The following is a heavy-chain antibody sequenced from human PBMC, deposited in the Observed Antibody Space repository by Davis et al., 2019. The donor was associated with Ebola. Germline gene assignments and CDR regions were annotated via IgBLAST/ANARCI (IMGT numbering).Heavy chain of an antibody. D-gene: IGHD3-3*01. CDR1: GGSISSYY. J-gene: IGHJ4*02. V-gene: IGHV4-59*12. CDR3: ARGLYYDFWSGYRY. Sequence: MPSETLSLTCTVSGGSISSYYWSWIRQPPGKGLEWIGYIYYSGSTNYNPSLKSRVTISVDTSKNQFSLKLSSVTAADTAVYYCARGLYYDFWSGYRYWGQGTLVTVSS. CDR2: IYYSGST.